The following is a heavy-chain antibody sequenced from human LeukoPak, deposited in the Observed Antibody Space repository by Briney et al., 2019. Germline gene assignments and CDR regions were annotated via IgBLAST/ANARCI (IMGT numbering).Heavy chain of an antibody. Sequence: PGGSLRLSCAASGFTFSSYAMSWVRQAPGKGLECVSAISGSGGSTYYADSVKGRFTISRDNSKNTLYLQMNSLRAEDTAVYYCAKDAYYYDSSGYYGDAFDIWGQGTMVTVSS. D-gene: IGHD3-22*01. CDR3: AKDAYYYDSSGYYGDAFDI. CDR1: GFTFSSYA. V-gene: IGHV3-23*01. J-gene: IGHJ3*02. CDR2: ISGSGGST.